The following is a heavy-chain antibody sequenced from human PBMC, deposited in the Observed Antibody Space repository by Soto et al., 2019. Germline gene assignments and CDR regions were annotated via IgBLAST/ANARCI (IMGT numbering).Heavy chain of an antibody. CDR2: ISYDGSNK. CDR3: AKEVGAGYYYYGMDV. Sequence: GGSLRLSCAASGFTFSSYGMHWVRQAPGKGLEWVAVISYDGSNKYYADSVKGRFTISRDNSKNTLYLQMNSLRAEDTAVYYCAKEVGAGYYYYGMDVWGQGTTVTVSS. J-gene: IGHJ6*02. CDR1: GFTFSSYG. V-gene: IGHV3-30*18. D-gene: IGHD3-10*01.